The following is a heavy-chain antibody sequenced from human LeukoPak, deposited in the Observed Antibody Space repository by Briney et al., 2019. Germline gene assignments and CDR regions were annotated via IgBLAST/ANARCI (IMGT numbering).Heavy chain of an antibody. D-gene: IGHD6-6*01. V-gene: IGHV4-4*02. Sequence: PSGTLSLTCAVSGGSISSSYWWSWVRQPPGKGLEWIGEIYHSGSTNYNPSLKSRVTISVDKSKNQFSLRLSSVTAADTAVYYCARPFSEYSSSSEANDAFDIWGQGTMVTVSS. CDR2: IYHSGST. CDR1: GGSISSSYW. CDR3: ARPFSEYSSSSEANDAFDI. J-gene: IGHJ3*02.